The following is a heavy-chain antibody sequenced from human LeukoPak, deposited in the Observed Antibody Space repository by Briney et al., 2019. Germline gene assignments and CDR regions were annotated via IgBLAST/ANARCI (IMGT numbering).Heavy chain of an antibody. D-gene: IGHD2-2*01. CDR3: ARGFVILPAALGY. J-gene: IGHJ4*02. CDR1: GFTFSNYW. V-gene: IGHV3-74*01. Sequence: PGGSLRLSCAASGFTFSNYWMHWVRQAPGKGLVGVSRIKNDGSSIDYVDSVKGRFTISRDNAKDTLYLQMNSLTAEDTAVYYCARGFVILPAALGYWGQGTLVTVSS. CDR2: IKNDGSSI.